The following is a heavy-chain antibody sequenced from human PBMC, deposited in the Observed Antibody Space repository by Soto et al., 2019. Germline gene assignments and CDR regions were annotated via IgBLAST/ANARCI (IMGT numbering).Heavy chain of an antibody. Sequence: GGSLRLSCAASGFSFSSYAMNWVRQAPGKGLEWVSTISGSGGSTHYADSVKGRFTISRDNSKNTLYLQMNSLRAEDTAVYYCAKSMGVLLPNFDYWGQGTLVTVSS. D-gene: IGHD2-15*01. J-gene: IGHJ4*02. CDR3: AKSMGVLLPNFDY. V-gene: IGHV3-23*01. CDR2: ISGSGGST. CDR1: GFSFSSYA.